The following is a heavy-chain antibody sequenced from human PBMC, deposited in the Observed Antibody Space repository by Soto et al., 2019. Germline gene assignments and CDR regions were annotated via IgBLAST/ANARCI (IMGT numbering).Heavy chain of an antibody. CDR1: GFTFSSYW. J-gene: IGHJ6*02. CDR3: AIDRVTTYWDYYYGMDV. CDR2: IKQDGSEK. V-gene: IGHV3-7*01. D-gene: IGHD4-17*01. Sequence: GGSLRLSCAASGFTFSSYWMSWVRQAPGKGLEWVANIKQDGSEKYYVDSVKGRFTISRDNSKNSLYLQMNSPRAEDTAVYYCAIDRVTTYWDYYYGMDVWGQGTTVTVSS.